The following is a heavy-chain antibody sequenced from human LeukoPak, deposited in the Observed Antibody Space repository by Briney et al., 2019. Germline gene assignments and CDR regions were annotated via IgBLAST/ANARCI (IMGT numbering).Heavy chain of an antibody. CDR2: ISGSGGST. J-gene: IGHJ5*02. V-gene: IGHV3-23*01. Sequence: GGSLRLSCAASGFTFSSYAMSWVRQAPGKGLEWVSAISGSGGSTYYADSVKGRFTISRDNSKNTLYLQMNSLRAEDTAVYYCAKDVGYCSSTICYNWFDPWGQGTLVTVSS. D-gene: IGHD2-2*01. CDR1: GFTFSSYA. CDR3: AKDVGYCSSTICYNWFDP.